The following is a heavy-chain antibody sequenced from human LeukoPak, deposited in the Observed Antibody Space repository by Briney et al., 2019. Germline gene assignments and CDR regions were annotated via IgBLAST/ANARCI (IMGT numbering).Heavy chain of an antibody. Sequence: SGTLSLTCAVSGGSLSSSNWWSWVRQPPGKGLEWIGEIYHSGSTNYDPSLKSRVTISVDKSKNQFSLKLSSVTAADTAVYYCARGTPYYYDSSGYSPFDYWGQGTLVTVSS. V-gene: IGHV4-4*02. CDR3: ARGTPYYYDSSGYSPFDY. D-gene: IGHD3-22*01. CDR2: IYHSGST. CDR1: GGSLSSSNW. J-gene: IGHJ4*02.